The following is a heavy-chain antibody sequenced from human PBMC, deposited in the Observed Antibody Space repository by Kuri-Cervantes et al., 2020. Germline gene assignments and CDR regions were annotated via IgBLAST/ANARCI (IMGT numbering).Heavy chain of an antibody. CDR1: GGSFSGYY. Sequence: SETLSLTCAVYGGSFSGYYWSWIRQPPGKGLEWIGEINHRGSTNYNPSLKSRVTISVDTSKNQFSLKLSSVTAADTAVYYCARAGGSYPYWYYYYMDVWGKGTTVTVSS. CDR3: ARAGGSYPYWYYYYMDV. V-gene: IGHV4-34*01. J-gene: IGHJ6*03. CDR2: INHRGST. D-gene: IGHD1-26*01.